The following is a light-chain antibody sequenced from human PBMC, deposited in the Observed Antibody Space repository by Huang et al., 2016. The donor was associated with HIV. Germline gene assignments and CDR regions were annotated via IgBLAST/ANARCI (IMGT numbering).Light chain of an antibody. V-gene: IGKV2-28*01. CDR1: QSLLHSNGYNY. J-gene: IGKJ1*01. CDR3: MQALQTWT. CDR2: LGS. Sequence: DLVMTQSPRSLPVTPGEPASISCRSSQSLLHSNGYNYLDWYLQKPGQSPQLLIYLGSNRASGVPDRFSGSGSGTDFTLRISRVEAEDVGVYYCMQALQTWTFGQGTKVEIK.